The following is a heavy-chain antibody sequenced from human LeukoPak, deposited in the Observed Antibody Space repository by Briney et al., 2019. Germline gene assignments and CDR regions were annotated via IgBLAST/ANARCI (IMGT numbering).Heavy chain of an antibody. V-gene: IGHV3-30*18. CDR1: GFTFSSYG. D-gene: IGHD5-24*01. CDR2: ISYDGSNK. J-gene: IGHJ4*02. Sequence: GRSLRLSCAASGFTFSSYGMHWVRQAPGRGLEWVAVISYDGSNKYYADSVNGRFTISRDNSKNTLYLQMNSLRAEDTAVYYCAKPAKRWLQVWDLYYFDYWGQGTLVTVSS. CDR3: AKPAKRWLQVWDLYYFDY.